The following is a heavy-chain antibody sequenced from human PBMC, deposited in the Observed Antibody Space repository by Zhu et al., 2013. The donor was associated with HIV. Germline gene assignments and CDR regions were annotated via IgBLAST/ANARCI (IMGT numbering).Heavy chain of an antibody. CDR2: INPSGGST. D-gene: IGHD3-9*01. V-gene: IGHV1-46*01. CDR3: ARTRMGAGYWSDY. Sequence: QVQLVQSGAEVKKPGASVKVSCKASGYTFTSYYMHWVRQAPGQGLEWMGIINPSGGSTSYAQKFQGRVTMTRDTSTSTVYMEVTRLTSDDTAVYYCARTRMGAGYWSDYWGQGTLVTVSS. CDR1: GYTFTSYY. J-gene: IGHJ4*02.